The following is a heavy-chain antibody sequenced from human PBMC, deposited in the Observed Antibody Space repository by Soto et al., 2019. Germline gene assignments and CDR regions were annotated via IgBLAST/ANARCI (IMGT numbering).Heavy chain of an antibody. J-gene: IGHJ4*02. V-gene: IGHV3-23*01. Sequence: PVGSLSLSCVASGFSFDNYGMSWVSQAPGKGLEWVSAIKSDGSSTYYAASVKDRFTISRDNSKNTLYLQLNSLRAEDTAVYYCAQLGLMTFSHKHYFNHWGRGTLVTVSS. CDR3: AQLGLMTFSHKHYFNH. D-gene: IGHD3-16*01. CDR2: IKSDGSST. CDR1: GFSFDNYG.